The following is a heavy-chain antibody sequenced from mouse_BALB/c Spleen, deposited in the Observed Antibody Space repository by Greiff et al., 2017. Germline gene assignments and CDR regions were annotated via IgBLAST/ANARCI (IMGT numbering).Heavy chain of an antibody. V-gene: IGHV5-6*02. CDR2: ISSGGSYT. CDR3: ARQSGSSPYYFDY. Sequence: DVMLVESGGDLVKPGGSLKLSCAASGFTFSSYGMSWVRQTPDKRLEWVATISSGGSYTYYPDSVKGRFTISRDNAKNTLYLQMSSLKSEDTAMYYCARQSGSSPYYFDYWGQGTTLTVSS. J-gene: IGHJ2*01. CDR1: GFTFSSYG. D-gene: IGHD1-1*01.